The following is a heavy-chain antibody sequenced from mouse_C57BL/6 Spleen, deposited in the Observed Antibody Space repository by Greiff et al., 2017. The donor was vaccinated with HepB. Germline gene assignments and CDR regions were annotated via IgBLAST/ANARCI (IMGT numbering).Heavy chain of an antibody. J-gene: IGHJ3*01. CDR2: INPNNGGT. Sequence: EVQLQQSGPELVKPGASVKMSCKASGYTFTDYNMHWVKQSHGKSLEWIGYINPNNGGTSYNQKFKGKATLTVNKSSSTAYMELRSLTSEDSAVYYCASGNYGSSSPFAYWGQGTLVTVSA. V-gene: IGHV1-22*01. D-gene: IGHD1-1*01. CDR3: ASGNYGSSSPFAY. CDR1: GYTFTDYN.